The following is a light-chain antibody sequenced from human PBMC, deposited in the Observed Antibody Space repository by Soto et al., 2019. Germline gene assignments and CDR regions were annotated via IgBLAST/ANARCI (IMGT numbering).Light chain of an antibody. CDR2: DVT. Sequence: QSVLTQPASVSGSPGQSITISCTGTSSDAGGYKYVSWYQQHPDKAPKLIIYDVTNRPSGISNRFSGSKSGNTASLTISWLQAEDEADYYCSSYTSSSSYVFGTGTKVTVL. J-gene: IGLJ1*01. V-gene: IGLV2-14*01. CDR1: SSDAGGYKY. CDR3: SSYTSSSSYV.